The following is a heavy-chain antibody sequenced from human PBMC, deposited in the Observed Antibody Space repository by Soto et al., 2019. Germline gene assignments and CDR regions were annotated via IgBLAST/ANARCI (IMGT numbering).Heavy chain of an antibody. CDR1: GFTFSSYD. V-gene: IGHV3-13*01. Sequence: GSLRLSCAASGFTFSSYDMHWVRQATGKGLEWVSAIGTAGDTYYPGSVKGRFTISRENAKNSLYLQMNSLRAGDTAVYYCARDRLTYYYDSSGYKGYYYYYGMDVWGQGTTVTV. CDR3: ARDRLTYYYDSSGYKGYYYYYGMDV. CDR2: IGTAGDT. D-gene: IGHD3-22*01. J-gene: IGHJ6*02.